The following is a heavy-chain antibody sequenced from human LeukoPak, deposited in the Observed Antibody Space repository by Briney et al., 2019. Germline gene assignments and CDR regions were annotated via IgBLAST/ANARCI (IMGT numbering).Heavy chain of an antibody. CDR1: GYTFSSYW. V-gene: IGHV5-51*03. CDR3: ARLAYCSNDVCYSNYYYSMDV. Sequence: PGESLKISCKGSGYTFSSYWIGWVRQMPGKGLEWMAIIYPDDSDTRYSPSFQGQVTISADKSISTAYLQWSSLKASDTAMYYCARLAYCSNDVCYSNYYYSMDVWGKGTTVTVSS. J-gene: IGHJ6*03. CDR2: IYPDDSDT. D-gene: IGHD2-8*01.